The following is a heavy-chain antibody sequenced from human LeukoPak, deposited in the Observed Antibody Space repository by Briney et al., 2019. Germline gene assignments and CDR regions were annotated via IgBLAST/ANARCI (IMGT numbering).Heavy chain of an antibody. Sequence: EASVKVSCKASGYTFTSYGISWVRQAPGQGLEWMGWISAYNGNTNYAQKLQGRVTMTTDTSTSTAYMELRSLRSDDTAVYCCARVSSWGVYYYGMDVWGQGTTVTVSS. V-gene: IGHV1-18*01. D-gene: IGHD6-13*01. CDR3: ARVSSWGVYYYGMDV. J-gene: IGHJ6*02. CDR2: ISAYNGNT. CDR1: GYTFTSYG.